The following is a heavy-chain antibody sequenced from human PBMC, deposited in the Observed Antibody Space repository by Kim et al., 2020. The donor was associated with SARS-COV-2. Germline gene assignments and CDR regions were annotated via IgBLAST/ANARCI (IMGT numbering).Heavy chain of an antibody. J-gene: IGHJ4*02. CDR2: GNT. D-gene: IGHD2-8*02. CDR3: ASPGTGSVG. Sequence: GNTKYSQKFQGRVTITRDTSASTAYMELSSLRSEDTAVYYCASPGTGSVGWGQGTLVTVSS. V-gene: IGHV1-3*01.